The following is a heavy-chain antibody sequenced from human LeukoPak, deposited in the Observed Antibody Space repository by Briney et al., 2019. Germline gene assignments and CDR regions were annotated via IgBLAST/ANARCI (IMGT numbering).Heavy chain of an antibody. CDR1: GLTFSSYW. V-gene: IGHV3-74*01. CDR2: INNDGDIT. J-gene: IGHJ4*02. D-gene: IGHD6-13*01. CDR3: AARYSSSWAPIID. Sequence: GGSLRLSCAASGLTFSSYWMHWVRQVPGKGLVWVSRINNDGDITSYADSVKGRFTISRDNAKNTLYLQMNSLRAEDTAVYYCAARYSSSWAPIIDWGQGTLVTVSS.